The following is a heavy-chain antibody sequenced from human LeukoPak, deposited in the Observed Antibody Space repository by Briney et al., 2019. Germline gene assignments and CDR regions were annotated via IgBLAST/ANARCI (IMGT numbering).Heavy chain of an antibody. D-gene: IGHD6-13*01. CDR1: GGSISSYY. V-gene: IGHV4-59*12. J-gene: IGHJ3*02. Sequence: KPSETLSLTCTVSGGSISSYYWSWIRQPPGKGLEWIGYIYYSGSTNYNPSLKSRVTMSVDTSKNQFSLKLSSVTAADTAVYYCARVSSWYTPGAFDIWGQGTMVTVSS. CDR2: IYYSGST. CDR3: ARVSSWYTPGAFDI.